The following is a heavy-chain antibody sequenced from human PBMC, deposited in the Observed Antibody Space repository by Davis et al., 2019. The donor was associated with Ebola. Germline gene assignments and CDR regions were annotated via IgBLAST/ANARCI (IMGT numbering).Heavy chain of an antibody. D-gene: IGHD2-21*01. CDR1: GFTFSDYS. Sequence: GGSLRLSCAASGFTFSDYSMSWVRQAPGKGLEWLSYISSGGTTTYYADSVKSRFSSSRDNAKRSLFLQMNSLRDEDTAVYYCARVNLWSRGWGMDVWGKGTTVTVSS. CDR3: ARVNLWSRGWGMDV. V-gene: IGHV3-48*02. CDR2: ISSGGTTT. J-gene: IGHJ6*03.